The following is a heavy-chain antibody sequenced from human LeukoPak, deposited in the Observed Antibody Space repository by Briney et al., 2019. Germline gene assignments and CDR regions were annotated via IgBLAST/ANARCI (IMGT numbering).Heavy chain of an antibody. V-gene: IGHV3-23*01. CDR1: GFTFSSYE. CDR3: AKPLRFLEWLPSAFDY. D-gene: IGHD3-3*01. CDR2: ISGSGGST. J-gene: IGHJ4*02. Sequence: PGGSLRLSCAASGFTFSSYEMNWVRQAPGKGLEWVSAISGSGGSTYYADSVKGRFTISRDNSKNTLYLQMNSLRAEDTAVYYCAKPLRFLEWLPSAFDYWGQGTLVTVSS.